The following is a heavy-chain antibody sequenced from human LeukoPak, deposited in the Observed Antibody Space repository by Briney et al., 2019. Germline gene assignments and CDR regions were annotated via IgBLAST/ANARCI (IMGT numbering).Heavy chain of an antibody. V-gene: IGHV4-38-2*02. Sequence: SETLSLTCTVSGYSISSGYYWGWIRQPPGKGLEWIGSIYHSGTTYYNPSLKSRVTISVDTSKNQFTLKLSSVTAADTAVYYCARGLRGSSGYYSYWGQGTLVTVSS. D-gene: IGHD3-22*01. CDR1: GYSISSGYY. CDR2: IYHSGTT. J-gene: IGHJ4*02. CDR3: ARGLRGSSGYYSY.